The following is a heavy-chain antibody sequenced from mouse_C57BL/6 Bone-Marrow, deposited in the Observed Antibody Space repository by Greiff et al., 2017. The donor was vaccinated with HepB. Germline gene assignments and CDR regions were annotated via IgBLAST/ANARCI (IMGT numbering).Heavy chain of an antibody. Sequence: EVQLVESGGGLVKPGGSLKLSCAASGFTFSSYAMSWVRQTPEKRLEWVATISDGGSYTYYPANVKGRFTITRDNAKNNLYLQMSHLKSEDTTMYYCARDYGSSYYAMDYWGQGTSVTVSS. CDR2: ISDGGSYT. J-gene: IGHJ4*01. V-gene: IGHV5-4*01. D-gene: IGHD1-1*01. CDR3: ARDYGSSYYAMDY. CDR1: GFTFSSYA.